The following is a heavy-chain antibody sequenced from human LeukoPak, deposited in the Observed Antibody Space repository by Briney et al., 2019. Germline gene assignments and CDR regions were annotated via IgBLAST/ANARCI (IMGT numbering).Heavy chain of an antibody. D-gene: IGHD1-26*01. CDR3: AREGGSPGAFDI. J-gene: IGHJ3*02. CDR1: GYTFTSYD. Sequence: ASVKVSCKASGYTFTSYDINWVRQATGQGLEWMGWMNPNSGNTGYAQKFQGRVTITRNTSISTAYMELSSLRSEDTAVYYCAREGGSPGAFDIWGQGTMVTVSS. V-gene: IGHV1-8*03. CDR2: MNPNSGNT.